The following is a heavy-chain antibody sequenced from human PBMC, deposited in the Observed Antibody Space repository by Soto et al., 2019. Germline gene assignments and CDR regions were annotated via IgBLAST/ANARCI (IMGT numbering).Heavy chain of an antibody. CDR2: ISANNGNT. Sequence: ASVKVSCKASGYTFTTFGISWVRQAPGQGLEWVGWISANNGNTKYSQKFQGRVSLTTETSASTAYMELRGLRSDDTAVYYCALGYCSSASCHPVYRAQGTLVTVSS. V-gene: IGHV1-18*01. D-gene: IGHD2-2*01. J-gene: IGHJ4*02. CDR1: GYTFTTFG. CDR3: ALGYCSSASCHPVY.